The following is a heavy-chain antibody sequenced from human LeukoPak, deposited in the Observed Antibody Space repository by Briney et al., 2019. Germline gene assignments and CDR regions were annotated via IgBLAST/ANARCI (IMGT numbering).Heavy chain of an antibody. V-gene: IGHV4-59*12. CDR2: IYYSGST. Sequence: SETLSLTCTVSGGPISSYYWSWIRQPPGKGLEWIGYIYYSGSTNYNPSLKSRVTISVDTSKNQFSLKLSSVTAADTAVYYCAETFAGSGRPFDYWGQGTLVTVSS. J-gene: IGHJ4*02. CDR1: GGPISSYY. D-gene: IGHD3-10*01. CDR3: AETFAGSGRPFDY.